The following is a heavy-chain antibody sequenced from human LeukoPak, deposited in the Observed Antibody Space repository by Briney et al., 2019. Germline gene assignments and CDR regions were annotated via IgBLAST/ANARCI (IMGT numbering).Heavy chain of an antibody. CDR2: INPNSGGT. CDR3: ARDDSRAKNYYDSSAIIN. J-gene: IGHJ3*01. V-gene: IGHV1-2*02. Sequence: VTVXCKASGYTFTVYYMHWVRQAPGQGLEWMGWINPNSGGTNYAQKFQGRVTMTRDTSISTAYMELSRLRSDDTAVYYCARDDSRAKNYYDSSAIINWGQGTMVTVSS. CDR1: GYTFTVYY. D-gene: IGHD3-22*01.